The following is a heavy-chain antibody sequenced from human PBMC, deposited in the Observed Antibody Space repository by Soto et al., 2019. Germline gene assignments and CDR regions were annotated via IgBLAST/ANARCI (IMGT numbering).Heavy chain of an antibody. J-gene: IGHJ4*02. V-gene: IGHV3-23*01. CDR2: ISGSGGST. CDR3: AKSITQFRISEPFDY. CDR1: GFTFSSYA. Sequence: GGSLRLSCAASGFTFSSYAMSWVRQAPGKGLEWVSAISGSGGSTYYADSVKGRFTISRDNSKNTLYLQMNSLRAEDTAVYYCAKSITQFRISEPFDYWGQGTLVTVSS. D-gene: IGHD1-20*01.